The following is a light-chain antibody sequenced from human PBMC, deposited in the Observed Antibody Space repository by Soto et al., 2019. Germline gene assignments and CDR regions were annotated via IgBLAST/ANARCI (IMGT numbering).Light chain of an antibody. CDR1: QSISDT. Sequence: EIGMTVSPGSRRVTPERRATLSCRASQSISDTLAWYQQKPGQAHRLLIHGASTRATGFPARFSGSGSGTDFTLTIRGLEPEHSAVYYCHPYGSSPLISFGQGTRLEIK. V-gene: IGKV3-15*01. CDR3: HPYGSSPLIS. CDR2: GAS. J-gene: IGKJ5*01.